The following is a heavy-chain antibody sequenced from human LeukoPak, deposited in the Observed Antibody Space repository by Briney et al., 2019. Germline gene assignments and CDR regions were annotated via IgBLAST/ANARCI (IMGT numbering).Heavy chain of an antibody. Sequence: GGSLRLSCAASGFTFSAYTMDWVRQAPGKGLEWVSSITSSGTDIYYRDSVRGRFTISRDNAKNSLYLQMNSLRDEDTAVYYCAKEGRSSTPGYWGQGAQVTVSS. J-gene: IGHJ4*02. CDR2: ITSSGTDI. CDR3: AKEGRSSTPGY. CDR1: GFTFSAYT. V-gene: IGHV3-21*01. D-gene: IGHD1-14*01.